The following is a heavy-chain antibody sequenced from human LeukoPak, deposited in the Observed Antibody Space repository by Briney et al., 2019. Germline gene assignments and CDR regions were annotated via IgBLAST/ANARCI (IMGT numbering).Heavy chain of an antibody. D-gene: IGHD6-19*01. J-gene: IGHJ4*02. CDR2: ISSSSSYI. CDR1: GFTFSSYS. Sequence: PGGSLRLSCAASGFTFSSYSMNWVRQAPGKGLEWVSSISSSSSYIYYADSVKGRFTISRDNSKNTLYLQMNSLRAEDTALYYCAKGRGIAVAAAPFDYWGQGTLVTVSS. CDR3: AKGRGIAVAAAPFDY. V-gene: IGHV3-21*04.